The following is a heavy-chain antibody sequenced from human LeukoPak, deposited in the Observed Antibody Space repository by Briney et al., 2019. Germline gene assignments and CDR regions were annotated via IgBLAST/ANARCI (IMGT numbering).Heavy chain of an antibody. J-gene: IGHJ4*02. CDR1: GDSISSSSFY. D-gene: IGHD6-19*01. CDR3: ARGSYPGWYNGEFDY. V-gene: IGHV4-39*07. Sequence: NASETLSLTCTVSGDSISSSSFYWGWIRQPPGKGLEWIGAVYYSGTPYYNPSLESRLILSVDTSKNQFSLKLTSVTAADTAVYYCARGSYPGWYNGEFDYWGQGTLVPVSS. CDR2: VYYSGTP.